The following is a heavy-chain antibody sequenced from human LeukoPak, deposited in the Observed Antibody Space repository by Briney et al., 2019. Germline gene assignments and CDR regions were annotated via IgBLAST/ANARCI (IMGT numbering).Heavy chain of an antibody. V-gene: IGHV3-21*01. CDR3: ARDPYSGAYGSDYYYYMDV. Sequence: PGGSLRLSCAASGFSFSNYNMNWARLAPGKGLEWVSSITSSGSHIFYADSVKGRFTISRDNADNSLYLQMNSLRAEDAAVYFCARDPYSGAYGSDYYYYMDVWGKGTTVTVPS. D-gene: IGHD1-26*01. CDR2: ITSSGSHI. CDR1: GFSFSNYN. J-gene: IGHJ6*03.